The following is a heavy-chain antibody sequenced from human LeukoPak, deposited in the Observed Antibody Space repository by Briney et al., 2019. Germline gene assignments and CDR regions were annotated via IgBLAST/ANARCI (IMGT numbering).Heavy chain of an antibody. CDR1: GFTFSSYA. CDR2: ISSNGGST. V-gene: IGHV3-64*01. J-gene: IGHJ4*01. Sequence: GALRLSCAASGFTFSSYAMHWVRQAPGKGLEYVSAISSNGGSTYYANSVKGRFTISRDNSKNTLYLQMGSLRAEDMAVYYCARDRRGVGATFDYWGQEPWSPSPQ. D-gene: IGHD1-26*01. CDR3: ARDRRGVGATFDY.